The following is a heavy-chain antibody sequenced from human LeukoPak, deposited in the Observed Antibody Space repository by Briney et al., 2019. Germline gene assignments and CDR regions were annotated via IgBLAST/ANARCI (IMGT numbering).Heavy chain of an antibody. Sequence: ASVKVSCKASGSTFTSYGISWGRQAPGPGLGWMGRISAYNGKTNYSKTPHGRVTMTSDTSTSTGYMELRSLRSDDTAVYYCARDRGRVDIVVVPAARALDYWGQGTLVTVSS. V-gene: IGHV1-18*01. CDR1: GSTFTSYG. J-gene: IGHJ4*02. CDR2: ISAYNGKT. CDR3: ARDRGRVDIVVVPAARALDY. D-gene: IGHD2-2*03.